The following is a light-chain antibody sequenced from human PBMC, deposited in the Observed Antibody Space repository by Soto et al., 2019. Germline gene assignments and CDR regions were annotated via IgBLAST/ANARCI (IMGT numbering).Light chain of an antibody. CDR1: SSDVGGYNY. J-gene: IGLJ2*01. V-gene: IGLV2-8*01. CDR3: SSYAGSNNLV. CDR2: EVT. Sequence: QSVLTQPPSASGSPGQSVTISCTGTSSDVGGYNYVSWYQQLPGKAPKLMIYEVTKRPSGVPDRFSGSKSGNTASLTVSGLQADDEDDYYCSSYAGSNNLVFGGGTKLTVL.